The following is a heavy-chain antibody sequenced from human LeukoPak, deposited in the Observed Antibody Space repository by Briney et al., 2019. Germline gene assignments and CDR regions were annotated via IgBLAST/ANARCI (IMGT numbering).Heavy chain of an antibody. Sequence: GGSLRLSCAASGFTFSSYGMHWVRQAPGKGLEWVAFIRYDGSNKYYTDSVKGRFTISRDNSKNTLYLQMNSLRPEDTAVYYCAKGFIGGYSYGYDYFDYWGQGTLVTVSS. CDR1: GFTFSSYG. CDR2: IRYDGSNK. D-gene: IGHD5-18*01. J-gene: IGHJ4*02. V-gene: IGHV3-30*02. CDR3: AKGFIGGYSYGYDYFDY.